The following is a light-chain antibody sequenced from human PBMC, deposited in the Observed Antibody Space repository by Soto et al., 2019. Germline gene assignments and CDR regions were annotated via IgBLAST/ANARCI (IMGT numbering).Light chain of an antibody. CDR3: QQSYNAPPT. J-gene: IGKJ1*01. V-gene: IGKV1-39*01. CDR2: AAS. Sequence: ETQMTHSPCLRATSALGGVMRTFLASQPISTYLNWFQQKPGKAPKLLIYAASTLQSGVPSRFSGSGSGTGFTLAISTLEPEDLATYYCQQSYNAPPTFGQGTKVDI. CDR1: QPISTY.